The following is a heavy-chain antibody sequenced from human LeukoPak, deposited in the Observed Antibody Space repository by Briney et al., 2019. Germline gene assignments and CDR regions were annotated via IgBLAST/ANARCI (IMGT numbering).Heavy chain of an antibody. D-gene: IGHD3-10*01. CDR2: INPSGGST. CDR3: GSRLIGYGSGFVDY. J-gene: IGHJ4*02. CDR1: GYTFTNYY. Sequence: APVKVSCKASGYTFTNYYMHWVRQAHEQGLEWMGIINPSGGSTSYAQTCQGRVTMPSDTSPSTVYTELRSLRSEGPAVYYCGSRLIGYGSGFVDYWGQATLVTVSS. V-gene: IGHV1-46*01.